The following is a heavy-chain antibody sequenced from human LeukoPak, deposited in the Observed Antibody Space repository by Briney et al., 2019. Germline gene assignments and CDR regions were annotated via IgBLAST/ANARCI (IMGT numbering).Heavy chain of an antibody. CDR2: IYYSGST. J-gene: IGHJ4*02. D-gene: IGHD3-10*01. CDR3: ARDPHGSGILHY. CDR1: GGSVSSGSYY. Sequence: SETLSLACTVSGGSVSSGSYYWSWIRQPPGKGLEWIGYIYYSGSTNYNPSLKSRVTISVDTSKNQFSLKLSSVTAADTAVYYCARDPHGSGILHYWGQGTLVTVSP. V-gene: IGHV4-61*01.